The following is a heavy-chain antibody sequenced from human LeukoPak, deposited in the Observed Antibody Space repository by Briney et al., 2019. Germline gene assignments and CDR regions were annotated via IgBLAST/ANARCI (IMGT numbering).Heavy chain of an antibody. J-gene: IGHJ6*03. CDR1: GDSISSYY. Sequence: PSETLSLTCTVSGDSISSYYWSWIRQPPGKGLEWIGYIYYSGSTNYNPSLKSRVTISVDTSKNQFSLKLSSVTAADTAVYYCARGDYDSGNYNYYMDVWGKGTTVTISS. CDR2: IYYSGST. CDR3: ARGDYDSGNYNYYMDV. D-gene: IGHD3-10*01. V-gene: IGHV4-59*01.